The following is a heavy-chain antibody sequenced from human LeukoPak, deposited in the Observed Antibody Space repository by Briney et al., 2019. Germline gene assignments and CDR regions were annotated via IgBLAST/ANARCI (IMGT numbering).Heavy chain of an antibody. V-gene: IGHV4-34*01. D-gene: IGHD2-15*01. CDR1: GGSFSGYY. J-gene: IGHJ4*02. CDR2: INHSGST. Sequence: MPLETLSLTCAVYGGSFSGYYWSWIRQPPGKGLEWIGEINHSGSTNYNPSLKSRVTISVDTSKNQFSLKLSSVTAADTAVYYCASMVVVAATIFDYWGQGTLVTVSS. CDR3: ASMVVVAATIFDY.